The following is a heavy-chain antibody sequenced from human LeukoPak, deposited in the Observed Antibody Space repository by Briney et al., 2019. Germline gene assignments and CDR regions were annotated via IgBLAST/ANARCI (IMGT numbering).Heavy chain of an antibody. V-gene: IGHV1-69-2*01. D-gene: IGHD1-1*01. Sequence: ASVKVSCKVSGYTFTDYYMHWVQQGPGKGLEWMGLVDPEDGETIYAEKFQGRVTITADTSTDTAYMELSSLRSEDTAVYYCATFNGYTGTYYFDYWGQGTLVTVSS. CDR2: VDPEDGET. CDR1: GYTFTDYY. CDR3: ATFNGYTGTYYFDY. J-gene: IGHJ4*02.